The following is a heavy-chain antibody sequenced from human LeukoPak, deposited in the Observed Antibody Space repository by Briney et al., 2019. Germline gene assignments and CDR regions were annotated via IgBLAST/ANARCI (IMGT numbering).Heavy chain of an antibody. CDR2: ISSSSSTI. J-gene: IGHJ6*03. Sequence: GGSLRLSCAASGFTFSSYSMNWVRQAPGKGLEWVSYISSSSSTIYYADSVKGRFTISRDNAKNSLYLQMNSLRAEDTAVYYCARALYYDFWSGYRDYYYYYMDVWGKGTTVTVSS. CDR3: ARALYYDFWSGYRDYYYYYMDV. CDR1: GFTFSSYS. V-gene: IGHV3-48*01. D-gene: IGHD3-3*01.